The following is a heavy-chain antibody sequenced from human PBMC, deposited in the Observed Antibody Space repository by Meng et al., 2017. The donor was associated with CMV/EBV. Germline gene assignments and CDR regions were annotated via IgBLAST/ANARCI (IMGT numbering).Heavy chain of an antibody. CDR2: IIPIFGTA. J-gene: IGHJ4*02. CDR3: ARGALIVVVPAAVIGALDY. CDR1: GGTFSSYA. D-gene: IGHD2-2*01. Sequence: KISCKASGGTFSSYAISWVRQAPGQGLEWMGGIIPIFGTANYAQKFQGRVTITTDESTSTAYMELSSLRSEDTAVYYCARGALIVVVPAAVIGALDYWGQGTLVTVSS. V-gene: IGHV1-69*05.